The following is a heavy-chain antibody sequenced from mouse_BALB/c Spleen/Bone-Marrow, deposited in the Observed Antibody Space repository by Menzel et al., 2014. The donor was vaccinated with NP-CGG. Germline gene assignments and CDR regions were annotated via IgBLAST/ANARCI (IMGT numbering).Heavy chain of an antibody. CDR3: ARDYYGRGWYFDV. D-gene: IGHD1-1*01. V-gene: IGHV1-69*01. CDR1: GYTFTDYW. Sequence: LQLQQSGAELVMPGASVKMSCKASGYTFTDYWMHWVKQRPGQGLEWIGAIDTSDSYTSYNQKFKGKATLTVDESSSTAYMQLSSLTSEDSAVYYCARDYYGRGWYFDVWGAGTTVTVSS. J-gene: IGHJ1*01. CDR2: IDTSDSYT.